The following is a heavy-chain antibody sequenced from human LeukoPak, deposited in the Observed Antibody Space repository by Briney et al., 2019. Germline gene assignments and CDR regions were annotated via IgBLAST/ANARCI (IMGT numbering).Heavy chain of an antibody. CDR1: GFTFSGSA. V-gene: IGHV3-73*01. CDR2: VRSKAHSYAT. D-gene: IGHD3-22*01. CDR3: TRHGGRDYYDSSEDAFDI. Sequence: GGSLRLSCAASGFTFSGSAMHWVRQASGKGLEWVGRVRSKAHSYATAYAASVKGRFTISRDDSKNTAYLQMNSLKTEDTAVYYCTRHGGRDYYDSSEDAFDIWGQGTMVTVSS. J-gene: IGHJ3*02.